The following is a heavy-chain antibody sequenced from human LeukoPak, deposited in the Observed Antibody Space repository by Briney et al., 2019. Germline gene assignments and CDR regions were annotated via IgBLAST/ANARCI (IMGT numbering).Heavy chain of an antibody. CDR2: ISSGSSTI. J-gene: IGHJ4*02. CDR3: ARGFDY. V-gene: IGHV3-48*01. CDR1: GFTFSSYC. Sequence: GGSLRLSCAASGFTFSSYCINWVRQAPGKGLEWVSYISSGSSTIYYADSVKGRFTISRDNAKNSLYLQINSLRAEDTAMYYCARGFDYWGQGTLVTVSS.